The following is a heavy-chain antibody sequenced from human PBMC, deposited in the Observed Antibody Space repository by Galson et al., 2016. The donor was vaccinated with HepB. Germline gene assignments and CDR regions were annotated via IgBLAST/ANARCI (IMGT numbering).Heavy chain of an antibody. J-gene: IGHJ6*02. V-gene: IGHV3-23*01. Sequence: SLRLSCAASGFTFSNYAVNWVRQAPRKGPEWVSVISGSGGTTYYADSVKGRFTVSRDNPKNTLYLQMNDLRVEDVDVYYCARSGNHRGGVAVRGGIKMRRYFYYGMDVWGRGTSVTVSS. CDR2: ISGSGGTT. D-gene: IGHD3-10*01. CDR1: GFTFSNYA. CDR3: ARSGNHRGGVAVRGGIKMRRYFYYGMDV.